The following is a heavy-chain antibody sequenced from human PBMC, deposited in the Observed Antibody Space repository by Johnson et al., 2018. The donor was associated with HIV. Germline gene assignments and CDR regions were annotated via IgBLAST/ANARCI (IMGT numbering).Heavy chain of an antibody. CDR2: INWNGGST. D-gene: IGHD6-13*01. V-gene: IGHV3-20*04. CDR1: GFTFDDYG. CDR3: ANDKGSSSWSGLDI. Sequence: VQLVESGGGLVQPGGSLRLSCAASGFTFDDYGMSWVRQAPGKGLEWVSGINWNGGSTGYADSVKGRFTISRDNAKNSLYLQMNSLRAEDTALYYCANDKGSSSWSGLDIWGQGTMVTVSS. J-gene: IGHJ3*02.